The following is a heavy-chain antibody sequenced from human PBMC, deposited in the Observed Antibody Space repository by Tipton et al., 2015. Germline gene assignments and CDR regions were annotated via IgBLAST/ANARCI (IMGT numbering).Heavy chain of an antibody. CDR1: GGSISNYF. D-gene: IGHD5-24*01. CDR2: ISYTDGA. V-gene: IGHV4-59*01. J-gene: IGHJ6*02. CDR3: ARDLEHGMDV. Sequence: GLVKPSETLSLSCSVSGGSISNYFWGWIRQPPGKGLEWIGYISYTDGAHYNPALKSRVTISVDTSKNQFSLTLNSVAAADTAVYYCARDLEHGMDVWGHGTTVTVSS.